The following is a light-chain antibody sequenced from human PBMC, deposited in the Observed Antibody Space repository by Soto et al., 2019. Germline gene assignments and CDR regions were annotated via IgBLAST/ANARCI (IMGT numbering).Light chain of an antibody. CDR2: EVT. CDR3: SSYTSSSTYV. Sequence: QSALTQPASVSGSPGQSITISCTGTGSDVGGYDYVSWYQHHPGKAPKVMIYEVTNRPSGVSNRFSGSKSSNTAPLTISGLLAEDEADYYCSSYTSSSTYVFGTGTKVT. V-gene: IGLV2-14*01. J-gene: IGLJ1*01. CDR1: GSDVGGYDY.